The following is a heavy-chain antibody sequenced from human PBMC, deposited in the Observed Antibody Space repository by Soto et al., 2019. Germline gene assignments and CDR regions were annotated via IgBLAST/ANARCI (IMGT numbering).Heavy chain of an antibody. CDR2: INPSADSSTSGGSA. CDR1: GYPFTTYY. J-gene: IGHJ6*02. D-gene: IGHD1-7*01. Sequence: QVQLVQSGAEVKPPGASVKVACKASGYPFTTYYIHWVRQAPGHGPEWMGIINPSADSSTSGGSASYAQKFQGRVTLTRDTSASTVYMELSSLGSEDTAIYYCARDANYALTFHYYGMDVWVQGTTVTVSS. CDR3: ARDANYALTFHYYGMDV. V-gene: IGHV1-46*01.